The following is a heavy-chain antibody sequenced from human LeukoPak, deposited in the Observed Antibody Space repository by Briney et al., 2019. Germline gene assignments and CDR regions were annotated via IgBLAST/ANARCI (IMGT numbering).Heavy chain of an antibody. V-gene: IGHV1-46*01. D-gene: IGHD6-19*01. CDR2: INPSGGST. CDR3: ERTISGWLDY. J-gene: IGHJ4*02. Sequence: ASVKVSCKASGYSFTTYYMHWVRQAPGQGLEWMGIINPSGGSTSYTQNFQGRVTMTSDNATSTVYMELSSLRSEATAVYYCERTISGWLDYWGQGNLITVSA. CDR1: GYSFTTYY.